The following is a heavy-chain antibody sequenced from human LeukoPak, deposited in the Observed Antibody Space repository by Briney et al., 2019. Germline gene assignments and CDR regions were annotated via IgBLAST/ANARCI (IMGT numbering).Heavy chain of an antibody. CDR3: AREGDGYNSPIDY. Sequence: GGSLRLSCAASGFIFSNYNMNWVRQAPGKGLEWVSSISSSSSYIYYADSVKGRFTISRDNAKKSLFLQMTSLRAEDTSVYYCAREGDGYNSPIDYWGQGTLVTVSS. CDR1: GFIFSNYN. CDR2: ISSSSSYI. D-gene: IGHD5-24*01. J-gene: IGHJ4*02. V-gene: IGHV3-21*01.